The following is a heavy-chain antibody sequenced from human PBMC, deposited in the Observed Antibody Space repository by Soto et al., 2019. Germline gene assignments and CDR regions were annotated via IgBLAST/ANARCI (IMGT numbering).Heavy chain of an antibody. CDR1: GFTFSSYG. J-gene: IGHJ6*02. CDR2: ISYDGSNK. V-gene: IGHV3-30*18. CDR3: AKDPPPDYDILTGYYHTYYYYGMDV. Sequence: QVQLVESGGGVVQPGRSLRLSCAASGFTFSSYGMHWVRQAPGKGLEWVAVISYDGSNKYYADSVKGRFTISRDNSKNTLYLQMNSLRAEDTAVYYCAKDPPPDYDILTGYYHTYYYYGMDVWGQGTTVTVSS. D-gene: IGHD3-9*01.